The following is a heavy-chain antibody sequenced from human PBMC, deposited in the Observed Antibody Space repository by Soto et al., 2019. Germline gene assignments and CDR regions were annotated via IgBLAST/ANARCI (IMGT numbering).Heavy chain of an antibody. D-gene: IGHD5-18*01. J-gene: IGHJ5*02. V-gene: IGHV1-69*06. CDR1: GGTFSSYA. Sequence: SVKVSCKASGGTFSSYAISWVRQAPGQGLEWMGGIIPIFGTANYAQKFQGRVTITADKSTSTAYMELSSLRSEDTAVYYCAGESDTATVNWFDPWGQGTLVTVSS. CDR2: IIPIFGTA. CDR3: AGESDTATVNWFDP.